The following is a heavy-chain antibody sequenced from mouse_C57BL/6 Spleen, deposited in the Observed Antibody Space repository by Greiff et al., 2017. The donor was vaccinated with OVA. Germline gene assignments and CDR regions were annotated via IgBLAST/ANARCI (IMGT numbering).Heavy chain of an antibody. D-gene: IGHD2-2*01. CDR1: GFTFSDYG. CDR3: ARRATMVTTGFAY. J-gene: IGHJ3*01. Sequence: EVKLVESGGGLVKPGGSLKLSCAASGFTFSDYGMHWVRQAPEKGLEWVAYISSGSSTIYYADTVKGRFTISRDNAKNTLFLQMTSLRSEDTAMYYCARRATMVTTGFAYWGQGTLVTVSA. CDR2: ISSGSSTI. V-gene: IGHV5-17*01.